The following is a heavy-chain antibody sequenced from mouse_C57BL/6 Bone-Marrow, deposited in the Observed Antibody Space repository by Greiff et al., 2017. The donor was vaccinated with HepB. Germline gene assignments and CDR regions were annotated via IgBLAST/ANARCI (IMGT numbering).Heavy chain of an antibody. CDR3: AESYGYAGTWGAMDY. CDR2: IHPNSGST. J-gene: IGHJ4*01. V-gene: IGHV1-64*01. D-gene: IGHD2-2*01. CDR1: GYTFTSYW. Sequence: VQLQQPGAELVKPGASVKLSCKASGYTFTSYWMHWVKQRPGQGLEWIGMIHPNSGSTNYNEKFKSKATLTVDKSSSTAYMQLSSLTSEDSAVYYAAESYGYAGTWGAMDYWGQGTSVTVSS.